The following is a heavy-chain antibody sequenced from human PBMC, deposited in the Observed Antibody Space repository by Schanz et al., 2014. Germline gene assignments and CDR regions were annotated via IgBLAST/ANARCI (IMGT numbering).Heavy chain of an antibody. J-gene: IGHJ4*02. CDR1: GFTFSSYA. D-gene: IGHD1-26*01. V-gene: IGHV3-48*01. CDR3: ARGGSGSHYRLDY. CDR2: ISSSSSTR. Sequence: EVQLLESGGGLVQPGGSLRLSCAASGFTFSSYAMSWVRQAPGKGLEWVSYISSSSSTRYYADSVKGRFTVSRDNAENALYLQMNSLRAEDTGLYFCARGGSGSHYRLDYWGQGTLVTVSS.